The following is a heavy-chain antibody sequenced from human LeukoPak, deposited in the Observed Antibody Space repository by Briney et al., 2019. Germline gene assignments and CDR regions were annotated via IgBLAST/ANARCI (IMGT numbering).Heavy chain of an antibody. Sequence: GGSLRLSCAASGFTFSSYSMNWVRQAPGKGLEWVSSISSSSSYIYYADSVKGRFTISRGNAKNSLYLQMNSLRAEDTAVYYCARDQVVMGSDYWGQGTLVTVSS. D-gene: IGHD4-23*01. CDR1: GFTFSSYS. CDR2: ISSSSSYI. J-gene: IGHJ4*02. V-gene: IGHV3-21*01. CDR3: ARDQVVMGSDY.